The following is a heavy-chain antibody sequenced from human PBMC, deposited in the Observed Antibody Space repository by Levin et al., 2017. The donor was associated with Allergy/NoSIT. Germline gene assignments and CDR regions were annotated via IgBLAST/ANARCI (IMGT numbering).Heavy chain of an antibody. CDR1: GFTFSSYA. CDR3: AREGYYDYVWGSYRHYYFDY. D-gene: IGHD3-16*02. CDR2: ISSNGGST. Sequence: GGSLRLSCAASGFTFSSYAMHWVRQAPGKGLEYVSAISSNGGSTYYANSVKGRFTISRDNSKNTLYLQMGSLRAEDMAVYYCAREGYYDYVWGSYRHYYFDYWGQGTLVTVSS. J-gene: IGHJ4*02. V-gene: IGHV3-64*01.